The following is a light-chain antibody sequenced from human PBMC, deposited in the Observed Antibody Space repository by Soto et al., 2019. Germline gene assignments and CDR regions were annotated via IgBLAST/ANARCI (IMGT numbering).Light chain of an antibody. Sequence: EIVLTQSPATLSLSPGDRATLSCRASQSVSIYLAWYQQKPGQAPRLLIYDASNRATGIPAKFSGSGSGTDFTLTISSLEPEDSAVYYCQQYGSSSWTFGQGTKVDIK. J-gene: IGKJ1*01. CDR2: DAS. V-gene: IGKV3-11*01. CDR3: QQYGSSSWT. CDR1: QSVSIY.